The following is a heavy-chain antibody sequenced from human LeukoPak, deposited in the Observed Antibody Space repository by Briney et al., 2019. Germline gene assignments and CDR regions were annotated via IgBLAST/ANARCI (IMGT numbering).Heavy chain of an antibody. CDR1: GGSISSYY. J-gene: IGHJ3*02. CDR3: AINYSNLDAFEI. D-gene: IGHD4-11*01. Sequence: SETLSLTCTVSGGSISSYYWSWIRQPPGKGLEWIGYIYYSGSTNYSPSLKSRVTISVDTSKNQFSLKLSSVTAADTAVYNCAINYSNLDAFEIWGQGTMVTVSS. CDR2: IYYSGST. V-gene: IGHV4-59*08.